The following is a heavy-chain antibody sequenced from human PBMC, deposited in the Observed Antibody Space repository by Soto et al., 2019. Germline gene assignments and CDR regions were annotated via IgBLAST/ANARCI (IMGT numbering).Heavy chain of an antibody. CDR2: IYHSGST. J-gene: IGHJ6*02. V-gene: IGHV4-59*12. CDR1: GGSLTSYY. Sequence: PSETLSLTCTVSGGSLTSYYWSWIRQPPGKGLEWIGEIYHSGSTNYNPSLKSRVTISVDKSKNQFSLKLSSVTAADTAVYYCARVSGSYYYGMDVWGQGTTVTVSS. D-gene: IGHD1-26*01. CDR3: ARVSGSYYYGMDV.